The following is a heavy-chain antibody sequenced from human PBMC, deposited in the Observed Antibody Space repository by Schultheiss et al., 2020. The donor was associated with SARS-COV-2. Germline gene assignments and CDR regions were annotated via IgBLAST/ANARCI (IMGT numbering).Heavy chain of an antibody. Sequence: SETLSLTCTVSGGSINSGGYYWSWIRQHPGKGLEWIGYIYHTGSMYYNPSLKSRATISLDTSKNQFSLRLTSVTAADTAVYYCAGGFWVGGGTNWGQGTLVTVSS. J-gene: IGHJ4*02. V-gene: IGHV4-31*03. CDR2: IYHTGSM. CDR1: GGSINSGGYY. CDR3: AGGFWVGGGTN. D-gene: IGHD1-26*01.